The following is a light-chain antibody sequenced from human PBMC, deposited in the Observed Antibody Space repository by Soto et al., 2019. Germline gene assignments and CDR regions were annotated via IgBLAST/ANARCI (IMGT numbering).Light chain of an antibody. V-gene: IGLV2-8*01. CDR2: EVS. CDR3: SLYAGTNSVV. CDR1: SSDIGAYKF. J-gene: IGLJ2*01. Sequence: QSALTQPPSASGSPGQSVAISCTGTSSDIGAYKFVSWYQQHPGKAPRLILYEVSRRPSGVPDRFSGSKSGNTASLTVSGLLADDEADYYCSLYAGTNSVVFGGGTKPTVL.